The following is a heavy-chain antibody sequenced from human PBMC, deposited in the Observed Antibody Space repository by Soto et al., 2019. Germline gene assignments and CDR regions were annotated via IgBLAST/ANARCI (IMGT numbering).Heavy chain of an antibody. CDR2: ISGSGGST. Sequence: PGGSLILSCAASGFTFGSYAMSWVRQAPGKGLEWVSAISGSGGSTYYADSVKGRFTISRDNSKNTLYLQMNSLRAEDTAVYYCAKMLGGDLNHYYYYGMDVWGQGTTVTVSS. V-gene: IGHV3-23*01. CDR1: GFTFGSYA. J-gene: IGHJ6*02. D-gene: IGHD2-21*02. CDR3: AKMLGGDLNHYYYYGMDV.